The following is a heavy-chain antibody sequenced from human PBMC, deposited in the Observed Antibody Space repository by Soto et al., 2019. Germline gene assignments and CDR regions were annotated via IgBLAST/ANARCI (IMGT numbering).Heavy chain of an antibody. CDR2: IIPIFGTA. CDR1: GGTFSSYA. V-gene: IGHV1-69*12. J-gene: IGHJ4*02. Sequence: QVQLVQSGAEVKKPGSSVKVSCKASGGTFSSYAISWVRQAPGQGLEWMGGIIPIFGTANYAQKFQGRVTITAEESTSTAYMELSSLSSEDTAVYYCARPGSGYDWDDYWGQGTLVTVSS. CDR3: ARPGSGYDWDDY. D-gene: IGHD5-12*01.